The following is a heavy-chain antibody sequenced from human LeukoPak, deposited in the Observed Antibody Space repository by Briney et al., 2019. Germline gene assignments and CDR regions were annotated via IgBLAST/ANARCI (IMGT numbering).Heavy chain of an antibody. J-gene: IGHJ6*03. Sequence: SETLSLTCTVSGGSISSYYWSWIRQPPGKGLEWIGYIYYSGSTNYNPSLKSRVTISVDTSKNQFSLKLSSVTAADTAVYYCARDTISYSGSYYYYYMDVWGKGTTVTVSS. CDR1: GGSISSYY. CDR2: IYYSGST. D-gene: IGHD1-26*01. CDR3: ARDTISYSGSYYYYYMDV. V-gene: IGHV4-59*12.